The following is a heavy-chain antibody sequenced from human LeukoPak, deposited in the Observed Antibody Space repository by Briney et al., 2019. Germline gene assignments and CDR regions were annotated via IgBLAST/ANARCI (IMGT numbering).Heavy chain of an antibody. J-gene: IGHJ4*02. CDR3: ARGHGFGELIDY. CDR1: GGTFSSYA. V-gene: IGHV1-8*02. D-gene: IGHD3-10*01. Sequence: ASVKVSCKASGGTFSSYAISWVRQAPGQGLEWMGWIHPNSGNTGYAQKFQGRVTMTRNTSISTAYMELSSLRSEDTAVYYCARGHGFGELIDYWGQGTLVTVSS. CDR2: IHPNSGNT.